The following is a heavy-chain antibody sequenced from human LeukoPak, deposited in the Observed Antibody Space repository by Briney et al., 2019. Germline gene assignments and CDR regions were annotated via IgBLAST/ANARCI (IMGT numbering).Heavy chain of an antibody. D-gene: IGHD5-18*01. V-gene: IGHV3-49*03. Sequence: PGGSLRLSCTASGFTFGDYAMSWFRQAPGKGLEWVGFIRSKAYSGTTEYAASVKGRFTISRDDSKSIAYLQMNSLKTEDTAVYYCTRDKVGYSYGSPFDYWGQGTLVTVSS. CDR2: IRSKAYSGTT. J-gene: IGHJ4*02. CDR1: GFTFGDYA. CDR3: TRDKVGYSYGSPFDY.